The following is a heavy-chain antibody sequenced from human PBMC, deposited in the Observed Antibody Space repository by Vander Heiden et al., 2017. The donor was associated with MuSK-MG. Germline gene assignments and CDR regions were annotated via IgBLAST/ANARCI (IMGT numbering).Heavy chain of an antibody. J-gene: IGHJ4*02. V-gene: IGHV2-5*02. CDR2: IYWDDDK. Sequence: QITLKESGPTLVKPTQTLTLTCTFSGFSLSTSGVGVGWIRQPPGKALEWLALIYWDDDKRYSPSLKSRLTITKDTSKNQVVLTMTNMDPVDTATYYCAHIWVPGKQTPVYFDYWGQGTLVTVSS. D-gene: IGHD3-10*01. CDR3: AHIWVPGKQTPVYFDY. CDR1: GFSLSTSGVG.